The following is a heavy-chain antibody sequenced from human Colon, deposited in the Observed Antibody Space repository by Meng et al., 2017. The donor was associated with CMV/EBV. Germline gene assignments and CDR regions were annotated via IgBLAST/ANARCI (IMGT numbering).Heavy chain of an antibody. Sequence: SGFTLSKAVLNWVRQAPGKGLEWVGRIKSKANGGITEYATPVKGRFTISRDDSKNTLYLQINSLKTEDTGTYYCNKDLGWYGSVDFWGQGTLVTVSS. J-gene: IGHJ4*02. CDR1: GFTLSKAV. V-gene: IGHV3-15*07. D-gene: IGHD6-19*01. CDR3: NKDLGWYGSVDF. CDR2: IKSKANGGIT.